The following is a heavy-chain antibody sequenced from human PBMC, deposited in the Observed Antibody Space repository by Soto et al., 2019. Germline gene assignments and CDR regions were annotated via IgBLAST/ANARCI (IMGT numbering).Heavy chain of an antibody. J-gene: IGHJ5*02. V-gene: IGHV4-59*01. Sequence: PSETLSLTCTVSGVSINTYYWTSMRQPPGKELEWIGYIHYTGRTSTNPSLKSRVTMSVDTSKNQFSLKLNSVTAADTAVYYCARHLAAGGFFDPWGQGTLVTVSS. CDR2: IHYTGRT. CDR1: GVSINTYY. CDR3: ARHLAAGGFFDP. D-gene: IGHD3-16*01.